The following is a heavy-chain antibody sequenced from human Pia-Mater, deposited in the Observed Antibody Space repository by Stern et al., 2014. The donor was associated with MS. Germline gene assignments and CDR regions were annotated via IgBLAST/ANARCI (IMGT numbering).Heavy chain of an antibody. Sequence: VQLVDSGAEVKKPGASVKVSCKASGYTFTSYFIHWVRQAPGQGFEWLGIIDPSDGSTTYAQKFQGRVTMTRDTSASTVHMALSGLRFEDTAMYYCASGRGYSGYDIWGQGTLVTVSS. CDR2: IDPSDGST. CDR1: GYTFTSYF. J-gene: IGHJ4*02. V-gene: IGHV1-46*01. CDR3: ASGRGYSGYDI. D-gene: IGHD5-12*01.